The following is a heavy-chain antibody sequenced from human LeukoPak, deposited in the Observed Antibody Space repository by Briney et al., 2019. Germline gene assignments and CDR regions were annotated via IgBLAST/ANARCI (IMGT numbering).Heavy chain of an antibody. CDR2: IRYDGSNK. V-gene: IGHV3-30*02. Sequence: GGSLRLSCAASGFTFSSYGMHWVRQAPGKGLEWVAFIRYDGSNKYYADSVKGRFTISRDNSKNTLYLQMNSLRAEDTAVYYCAKSPILTGYYPYHFDYWGQGTLVTVSS. CDR1: GFTFSSYG. D-gene: IGHD3-9*01. J-gene: IGHJ4*02. CDR3: AKSPILTGYYPYHFDY.